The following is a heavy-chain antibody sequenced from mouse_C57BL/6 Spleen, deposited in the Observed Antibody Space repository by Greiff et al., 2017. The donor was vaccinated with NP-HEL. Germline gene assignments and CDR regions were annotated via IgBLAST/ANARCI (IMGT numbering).Heavy chain of an antibody. CDR3: TDLANWDYFDY. CDR1: GFTFSNYW. Sequence: EVKLMESGGGLVQPGGSMKLSCVASGFTFSNYWMNWVRQSPEKGLEWVAQIRLKSDNYATHYAESVKGRFTISRDDSKSSVYLQMNNLRAEDTGIYYCTDLANWDYFDYWGQGTTLTVSS. D-gene: IGHD4-1*01. J-gene: IGHJ2*01. V-gene: IGHV6-3*01. CDR2: IRLKSDNYAT.